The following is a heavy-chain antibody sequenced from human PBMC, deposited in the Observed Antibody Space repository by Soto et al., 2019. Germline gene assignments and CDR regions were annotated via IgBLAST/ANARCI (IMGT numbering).Heavy chain of an antibody. Sequence: SETLSLTCTVSGGSISRSSFFWGWIRQPPGKGLEWIGSIGNIYYSGSTYYNPSLKSRVTISVDTSKNQFSLKLSSVTAADTAVYYCARSRAYYYDSSGLLFDYWGQGTLVTVSS. J-gene: IGHJ4*02. V-gene: IGHV4-39*07. D-gene: IGHD3-22*01. CDR3: ARSRAYYYDSSGLLFDY. CDR2: IGNIYYSGST. CDR1: GGSISRSSFF.